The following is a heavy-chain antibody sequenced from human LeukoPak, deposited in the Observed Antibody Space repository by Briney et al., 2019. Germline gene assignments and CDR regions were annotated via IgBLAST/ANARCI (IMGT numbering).Heavy chain of an antibody. CDR3: ARAYTVNTNFDY. V-gene: IGHV4-39*07. J-gene: IGHJ4*02. Sequence: SETLSLTCTVSGGSISSSSYYWGWIRQPPGKGLEWIGSIYYSGSTNYNPSLKSRVTISVDTSKNQFSLKLSSVTAADTAVYYCARAYTVNTNFDYWGQGTLVTVSS. D-gene: IGHD4-17*01. CDR2: IYYSGST. CDR1: GGSISSSSYY.